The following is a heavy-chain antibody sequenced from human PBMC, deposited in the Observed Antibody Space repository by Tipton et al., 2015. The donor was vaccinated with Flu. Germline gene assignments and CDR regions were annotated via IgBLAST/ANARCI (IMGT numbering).Heavy chain of an antibody. CDR3: ARLSYYDVDLKNFYFDH. J-gene: IGHJ4*02. CDR1: GDSMHNYY. V-gene: IGHV4-4*07. Sequence: TLSLTCTVSGDSMHNYYWNWIRQPAGRGLEWIGRIYASGSTTYNPSLKSRVTMSVDTSKNQFSLKLSSVTAADTAVYYCARLSYYDVDLKNFYFDHWGQGALVTVSS. D-gene: IGHD3-10*02. CDR2: IYASGST.